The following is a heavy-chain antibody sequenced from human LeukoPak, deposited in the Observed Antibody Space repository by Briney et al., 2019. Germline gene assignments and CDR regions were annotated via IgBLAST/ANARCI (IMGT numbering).Heavy chain of an antibody. CDR1: GLSVSSNF. J-gene: IGHJ4*02. V-gene: IGHV3-53*05. CDR2: IYGGGST. CDR3: ARDNPTYYDFWSGYYLDY. Sequence: GGSLRLSCAATGLSVSSNFMSWVRQAPGKGLEWVSVIYGGGSTYYADSVKGRFTISRDNSKNTLYLQMNSLRTEDTAVYYCARDNPTYYDFWSGYYLDYWGQGTLVTVSS. D-gene: IGHD3-3*01.